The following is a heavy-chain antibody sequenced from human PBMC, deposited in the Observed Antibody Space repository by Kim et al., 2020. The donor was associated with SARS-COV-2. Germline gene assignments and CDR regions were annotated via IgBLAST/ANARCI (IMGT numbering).Heavy chain of an antibody. J-gene: IGHJ5*02. Sequence: SETLSLTCAVYGGSFSGYYWSWIRQPPGKGLEWIGEINHSGSTNYNPSLKSRVTISVDTSKNQFSLKLSSVTAADTAVYYCARLTMVRGVTDNNWFDPWGQGTLVTVSS. CDR2: INHSGST. D-gene: IGHD3-10*01. CDR1: GGSFSGYY. V-gene: IGHV4-34*01. CDR3: ARLTMVRGVTDNNWFDP.